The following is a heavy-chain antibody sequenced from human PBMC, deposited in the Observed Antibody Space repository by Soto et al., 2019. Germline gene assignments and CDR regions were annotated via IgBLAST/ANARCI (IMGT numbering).Heavy chain of an antibody. CDR3: ARDGGRHAGGIDY. V-gene: IGHV1-69*01. CDR1: GGTFSSYS. J-gene: IGHJ4*02. Sequence: QVQLVQSGAAVKKPGASVKVSCKASGGTFSSYSINWVRQAPGQGLDWMGEIIPIFGTANYAQKFQGRVTITADESTSTAYMELSRLRSEDTAVYYCARDGGRHAGGIDYWGQGNLVSVSS. D-gene: IGHD1-26*01. CDR2: IIPIFGTA.